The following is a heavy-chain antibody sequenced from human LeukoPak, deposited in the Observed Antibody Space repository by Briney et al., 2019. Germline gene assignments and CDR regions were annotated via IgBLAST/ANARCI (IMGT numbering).Heavy chain of an antibody. Sequence: QPGGSLRLSCAASGFTFSNYAMHWVRQAPGKGVEWVAVISFDATKEYFGKSVKGRFTISRDNSKSTLFLQMHSLRVEDPALYFCARFKVGSNATQKNAFDVWGRGTVVTVSS. CDR3: ARFKVGSNATQKNAFDV. CDR2: ISFDATKE. J-gene: IGHJ3*01. CDR1: GFTFSNYA. V-gene: IGHV3-30*17. D-gene: IGHD1-26*01.